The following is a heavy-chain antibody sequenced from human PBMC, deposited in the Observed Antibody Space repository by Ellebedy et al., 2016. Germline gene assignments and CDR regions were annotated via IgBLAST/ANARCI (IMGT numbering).Heavy chain of an antibody. D-gene: IGHD1-14*01. CDR3: ARGGGPELDY. Sequence: GESLKISXAASGFTVSSNYMSWVRQAPGKGLEWVSVIYSGGSTYYADSVKGRFTISRDNSKNTLYLQMNSLRAEDTAVYYCARGGGPELDYWGQGTLVTVSS. CDR2: IYSGGST. CDR1: GFTVSSNY. J-gene: IGHJ4*02. V-gene: IGHV3-53*01.